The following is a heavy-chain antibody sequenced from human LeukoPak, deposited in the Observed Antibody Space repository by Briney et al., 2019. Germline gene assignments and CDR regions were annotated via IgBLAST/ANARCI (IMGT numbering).Heavy chain of an antibody. V-gene: IGHV1-46*01. D-gene: IGHD2-15*01. CDR3: ARDGGYCSGDSCSTYYYYGMDV. Sequence: ASVKVSCMASGYTFTSYYMHWVRPAPGQGLEWMGMINPSGGSTSYAQKFQGRVTMTRDTSTSTVYMELSSLRSEDTAVYYCARDGGYCSGDSCSTYYYYGMDVWGKGTTVTVSS. CDR1: GYTFTSYY. CDR2: INPSGGST. J-gene: IGHJ6*04.